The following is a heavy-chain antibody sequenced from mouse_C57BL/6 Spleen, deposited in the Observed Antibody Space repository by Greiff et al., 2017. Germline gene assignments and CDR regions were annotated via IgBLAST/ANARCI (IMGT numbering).Heavy chain of an antibody. V-gene: IGHV1-19*01. J-gene: IGHJ2*01. D-gene: IGHD1-1*01. CDR3: ARGGTTVVARYFDY. CDR1: GYTFTDYY. Sequence: EVQLQQSGPVLVKPGASVKMSCKASGYTFTDYYMNWVKQSHGKSLEWIGVINPYNGGTSYNQKFKGKATLTVDKSSSTAYMELNSLTSEDSAVYYCARGGTTVVARYFDYWGQGTTRTVSS. CDR2: INPYNGGT.